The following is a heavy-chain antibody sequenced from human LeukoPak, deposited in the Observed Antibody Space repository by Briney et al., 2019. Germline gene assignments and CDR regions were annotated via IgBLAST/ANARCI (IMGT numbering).Heavy chain of an antibody. CDR2: MSPNSGDT. CDR1: GYTFTNLD. CDR3: ASNPPNAGDFYY. D-gene: IGHD1-1*01. V-gene: IGHV1-8*01. J-gene: IGHJ4*02. Sequence: ASVRVSCKTSGYTFTNLDINWLRQAPGQGLEWMGWMSPNSGDTGYAQKFQGRVSMTRDTSISTAYMELSSLRSEDTAVYYCASNPPNAGDFYYWGLGSLVTVSS.